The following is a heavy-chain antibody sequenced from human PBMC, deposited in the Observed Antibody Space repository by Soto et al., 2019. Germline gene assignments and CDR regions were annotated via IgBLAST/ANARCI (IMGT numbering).Heavy chain of an antibody. CDR1: GFTLRDYY. V-gene: IGHV3-11*05. CDR3: AREYYYTMDV. J-gene: IGHJ6*02. Sequence: QVQLVECGGGLVRPGGSLRLACEASGFTLRDYYMTWFRQAPGKGLEWLSYIDSSTKYTNYADSVKGRFTISRDNAKNSLYLQMNSLRADDTAVYYCAREYYYTMDVWVQGTMVTVSS. CDR2: IDSSTKYT.